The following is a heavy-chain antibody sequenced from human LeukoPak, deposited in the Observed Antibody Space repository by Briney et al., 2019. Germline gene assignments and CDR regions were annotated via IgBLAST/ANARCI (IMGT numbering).Heavy chain of an antibody. Sequence: PSETLSLTCTVSGGSISSGGYYWSWIRQHPGKGLEWIGYIYYSGSTYYNPSLKSRVTISVDKSKNQFSLKLSSVTAADTAVYYCAKDSSALDAFDIWGQGTMVTVSS. V-gene: IGHV4-31*09. D-gene: IGHD3-22*01. CDR2: IYYSGST. J-gene: IGHJ3*02. CDR1: GGSISSGGYY. CDR3: AKDSSALDAFDI.